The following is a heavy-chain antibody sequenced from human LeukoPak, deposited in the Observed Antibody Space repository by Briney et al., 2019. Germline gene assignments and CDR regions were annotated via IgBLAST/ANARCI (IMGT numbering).Heavy chain of an antibody. V-gene: IGHV4-30-4*01. J-gene: IGHJ4*02. CDR2: IYYSGST. CDR3: ARPRPQYSSSRFFDY. Sequence: SETLSLTCTVSGGSISSGDYYWRWIRQPPGKGLEWIGYIYYSGSTYYNPSLKSRVTISVDTSKNQFSLKLSSVTAADTAVYYCARPRPQYSSSRFFDYWGQGTLVTVSS. CDR1: GGSISSGDYY. D-gene: IGHD6-13*01.